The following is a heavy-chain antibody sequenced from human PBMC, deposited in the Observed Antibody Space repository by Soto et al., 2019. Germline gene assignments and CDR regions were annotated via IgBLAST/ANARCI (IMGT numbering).Heavy chain of an antibody. V-gene: IGHV3-33*01. Sequence: GGSLRLSCAASGFTFSSYGVHWVRQAPGKGLEWVAVIWYDGSNKYYADPVKGRFTISRDNSKNTLYLQMNSLRAEDTAVYYCARDRRERFYYFDYWGQGTLVTVSS. CDR2: IWYDGSNK. CDR1: GFTFSSYG. D-gene: IGHD1-26*01. J-gene: IGHJ4*02. CDR3: ARDRRERFYYFDY.